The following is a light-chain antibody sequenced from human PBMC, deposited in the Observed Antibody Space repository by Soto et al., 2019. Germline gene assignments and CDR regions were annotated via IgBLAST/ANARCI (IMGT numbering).Light chain of an antibody. CDR1: QSVSNNY. V-gene: IGKV3-20*01. Sequence: VLTESAGTRSLYHGERATLSCRASQSVSNNYLAWYQQKPGQAPRLLIYGASNRATGIPDRFSGSGSGTDFTLTISRLEPEDFAVYYCQQYGSSGPFGQGTKVAIK. CDR3: QQYGSSGP. CDR2: GAS. J-gene: IGKJ1*01.